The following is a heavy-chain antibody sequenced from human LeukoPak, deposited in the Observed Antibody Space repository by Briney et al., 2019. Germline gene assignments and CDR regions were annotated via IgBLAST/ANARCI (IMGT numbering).Heavy chain of an antibody. J-gene: IGHJ5*02. Sequence: GGSLRLSCAASGFTFSSYAMHWVRQAPGKGLEWVAVISYDGSYKYHADSVRGRFTISRDNSRNTLYLQMNSLRAEDTAVYYCARGISMVRGVIPSYNWFDPWGQGTLVTVSS. D-gene: IGHD3-10*01. V-gene: IGHV3-30-3*01. CDR2: ISYDGSYK. CDR1: GFTFSSYA. CDR3: ARGISMVRGVIPSYNWFDP.